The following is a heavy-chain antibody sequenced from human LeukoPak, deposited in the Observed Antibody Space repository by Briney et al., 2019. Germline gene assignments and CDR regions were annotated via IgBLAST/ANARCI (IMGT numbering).Heavy chain of an antibody. CDR2: ISGSGGST. V-gene: IGHV3-23*01. CDR1: GFTFSSYA. D-gene: IGHD3-10*01. J-gene: IGHJ4*02. CDR3: ARSEVTPYGYFDY. Sequence: GGSLRLSCAASGFTFSSYAMSRVRQAPGKGLEWVSAISGSGGSTYYADSVKGRFTISRDNSKNTLYLQMNSLRAEDTAVYYCARSEVTPYGYFDYWGQGTLVTVSS.